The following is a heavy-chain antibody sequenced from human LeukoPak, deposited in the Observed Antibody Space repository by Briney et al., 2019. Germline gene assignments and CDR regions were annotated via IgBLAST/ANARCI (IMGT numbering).Heavy chain of an antibody. CDR3: TRDLGSGRGFWDY. CDR1: VDTFTSDG. J-gene: IGHJ4*02. D-gene: IGHD6-19*01. Sequence: ASVKVSSKASVDTFTSDGISWVRHTPGQGREWGGWISAYNGNTKYEKKRQGRVTMTTDTSTSTDYMELRSLRSDDTAVYYCTRDLGSGRGFWDYWGQGTLGNVSS. CDR2: ISAYNGNT. V-gene: IGHV1-18*01.